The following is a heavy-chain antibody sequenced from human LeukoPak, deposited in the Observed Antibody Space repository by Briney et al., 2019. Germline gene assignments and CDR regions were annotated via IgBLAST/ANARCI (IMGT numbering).Heavy chain of an antibody. CDR1: GFAFDEHG. CDR2: ISWNGGST. V-gene: IGHV3-20*04. J-gene: IGHJ4*02. CDR3: AGAPSIGPFYFDY. Sequence: GGSLRLSCTASGFAFDEHGMSWVRQVPGKGLEWVSGISWNGGSTGYADPLRGRFTTPRDNAKNSLYLQRDSLRAEDTAWYYCAGAPSIGPFYFDYSGEGTLFSVSS. D-gene: IGHD3-16*02.